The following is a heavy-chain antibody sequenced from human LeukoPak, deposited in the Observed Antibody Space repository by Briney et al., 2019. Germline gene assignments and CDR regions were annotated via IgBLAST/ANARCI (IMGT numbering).Heavy chain of an antibody. CDR1: GGSISSSSYY. D-gene: IGHD3-22*01. CDR3: ASPPHGYDSSDPAPAFDI. Sequence: TSETLSLTCTVPGGSISSSSYYWGWIRQPPGKGLEWIGSIYYSGSTYYNPSLKSRVTISVDTSKNQFSLKLSSVTAADTAVYYCASPPHGYDSSDPAPAFDIWGQGTMVTVSS. V-gene: IGHV4-39*07. J-gene: IGHJ3*02. CDR2: IYYSGST.